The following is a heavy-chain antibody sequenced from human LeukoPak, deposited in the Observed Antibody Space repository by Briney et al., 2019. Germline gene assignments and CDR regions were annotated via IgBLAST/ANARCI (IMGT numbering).Heavy chain of an antibody. CDR1: GFTLSSYA. D-gene: IGHD6-13*01. J-gene: IGHJ4*02. CDR2: ISGSGGST. CDR3: AKDDSLVEQQHDY. Sequence: GGSLRLSCAASGFTLSSYAMSWVRQAPGKGLEWVSAISGSGGSTYYADSVKGRFTISRDNSKNTLYLQMNSLRAEDTAVYYCAKDDSLVEQQHDYWGQGTLVTVSS. V-gene: IGHV3-23*01.